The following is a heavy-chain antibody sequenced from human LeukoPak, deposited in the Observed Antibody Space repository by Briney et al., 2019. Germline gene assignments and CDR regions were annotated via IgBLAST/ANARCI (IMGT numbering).Heavy chain of an antibody. V-gene: IGHV1-46*01. CDR3: ARVYSSSSLVDY. D-gene: IGHD6-6*01. Sequence: ASVKVSCKASGYTFTAYYMHWVRQAPGQGLEWMGIINPSGGSTSYAQKFQGRVTMTRDMSTSTVYMELSGLRSEDTAVYYCARVYSSSSLVDYWGQGTLVTVSS. J-gene: IGHJ4*02. CDR1: GYTFTAYY. CDR2: INPSGGST.